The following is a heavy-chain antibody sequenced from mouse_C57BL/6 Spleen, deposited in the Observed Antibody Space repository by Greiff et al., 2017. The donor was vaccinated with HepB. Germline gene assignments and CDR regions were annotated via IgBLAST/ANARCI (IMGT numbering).Heavy chain of an antibody. CDR1: GFNIKDDY. Sequence: EVQLQQSGAELVRPGASVKLSCTASGFNIKDDYMHWVKQRPEQGLEWIGWIDPENGDTEYASKFQGKATITADTSSNTAYLQLSSLTSEDTAVYYCTTFGYYPYWGQGTTLTVSS. D-gene: IGHD2-3*01. CDR2: IDPENGDT. CDR3: TTFGYYPY. V-gene: IGHV14-4*01. J-gene: IGHJ2*01.